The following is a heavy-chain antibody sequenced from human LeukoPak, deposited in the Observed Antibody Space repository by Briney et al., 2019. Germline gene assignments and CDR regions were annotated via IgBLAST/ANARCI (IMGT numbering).Heavy chain of an antibody. V-gene: IGHV3-30*18. J-gene: IGHJ4*02. CDR3: AKDWAYYYDSSGPLESYFFDY. D-gene: IGHD3-22*01. Sequence: GGSLRLSCAASGFTFSRYGMHWVRQAPGKGLEWVAVISYDGSNKYYADSVKGRFTISRDTSKNTLYLQMNSLRAEDTAVYYCAKDWAYYYDSSGPLESYFFDYWSQGTLVTVSS. CDR2: ISYDGSNK. CDR1: GFTFSRYG.